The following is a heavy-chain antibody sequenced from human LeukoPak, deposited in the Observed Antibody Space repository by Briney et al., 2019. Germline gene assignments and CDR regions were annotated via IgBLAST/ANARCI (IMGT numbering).Heavy chain of an antibody. Sequence: GGTLRLSSAASGFTFSSFAMSWIRQAPGKGLEWVSSIDKIGVGTYYADSVRGRFTISRDNSKNTLFLQMNSLRAEDSAVYYCAKDYVVGSIDYWGQGTLVTVSS. J-gene: IGHJ4*02. CDR1: GFTFSSFA. CDR3: AKDYVVGSIDY. D-gene: IGHD2-21*01. CDR2: IDKIGVGT. V-gene: IGHV3-23*01.